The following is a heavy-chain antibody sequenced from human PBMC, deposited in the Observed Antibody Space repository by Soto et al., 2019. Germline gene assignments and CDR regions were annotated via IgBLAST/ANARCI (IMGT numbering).Heavy chain of an antibody. J-gene: IGHJ4*02. CDR2: INHSGST. CDR1: GGSFSGYY. D-gene: IGHD3-16*01. CDR3: ARVWGAFDY. Sequence: QVQLQQWGAGLLKPSETLSLTCAVYGGSFSGYYWSWIRQPPGKGLEWIGEINHSGSTNYNPSLKSRVTISVDTSKNQFTLKLSSVTAADTAVYYCARVWGAFDYWGQRTLVTVSS. V-gene: IGHV4-34*01.